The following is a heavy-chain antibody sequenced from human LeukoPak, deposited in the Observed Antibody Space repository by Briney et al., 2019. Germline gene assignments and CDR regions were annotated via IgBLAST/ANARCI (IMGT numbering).Heavy chain of an antibody. Sequence: PGGSLRLSCAASGFTFSSYGMHWVRQAPGKGLEWVAFIRYDGSNKYYADSVKGRFTISRDNSKNTLYLQMNSLRAEDTAVYYCAKAKMTTPYLCNYWGQGTLVTVSS. V-gene: IGHV3-30*02. CDR3: AKAKMTTPYLCNY. D-gene: IGHD4-17*01. CDR1: GFTFSSYG. CDR2: IRYDGSNK. J-gene: IGHJ4*02.